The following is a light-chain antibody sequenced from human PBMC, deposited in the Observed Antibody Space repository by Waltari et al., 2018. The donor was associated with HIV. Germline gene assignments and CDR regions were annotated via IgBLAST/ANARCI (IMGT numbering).Light chain of an antibody. J-gene: IGLJ2*01. Sequence: QSVLTQPPSASATPGQRVTISCSGSSSNIGNYYVYWYQQLPGATPKVLIFRNHRRPSGVPDRFSGSKSGTAAALAMSGLRSEDEADYYCATWDDSLSGVVFGGGTKLTVL. CDR2: RNH. CDR3: ATWDDSLSGVV. V-gene: IGLV1-47*01. CDR1: SSNIGNYY.